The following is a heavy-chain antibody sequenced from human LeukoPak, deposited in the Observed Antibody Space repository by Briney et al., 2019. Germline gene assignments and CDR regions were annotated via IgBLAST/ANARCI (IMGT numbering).Heavy chain of an antibody. J-gene: IGHJ6*02. V-gene: IGHV4-59*01. D-gene: IGHD3-3*01. Sequence: SETLSLTCTVSGGSISSYYWSWIRQPPGKGLEWIGYIYYSGSTNYNPSLKSRVTISVDTSKNQFSPKLSSVTAADTAVYYCARSPYDFWSGFNYYYYYGMDVWGQGTTVTVSS. CDR1: GGSISSYY. CDR3: ARSPYDFWSGFNYYYYYGMDV. CDR2: IYYSGST.